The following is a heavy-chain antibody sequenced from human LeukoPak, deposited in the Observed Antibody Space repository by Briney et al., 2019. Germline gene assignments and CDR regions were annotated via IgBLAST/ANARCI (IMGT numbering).Heavy chain of an antibody. CDR1: GFTFNNSG. V-gene: IGHV3-33*01. J-gene: IGHJ4*02. CDR3: ARDYSYDNSGYYYPLFDY. CDR2: IGYDGSNK. Sequence: GSLRLSCAASGFTFNNSGMHWVRQAPGQGLEWVAIIGYDGSNKYYADSVKGRFTISRDNSKNTLYLQMNSLRAEDAAVYYCARDYSYDNSGYYYPLFDYWGQGTLVTVSS. D-gene: IGHD3-22*01.